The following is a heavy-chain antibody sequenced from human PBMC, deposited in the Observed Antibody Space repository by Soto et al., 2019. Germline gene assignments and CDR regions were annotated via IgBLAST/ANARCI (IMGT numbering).Heavy chain of an antibody. V-gene: IGHV3-74*01. Sequence: GGPLRLSCAASGFTFSSYWMHWVRQAPGKGLVWVSGIKSDGSSTNYADSVQGRFTISRDNAKNTLYLQMNSLRAEDTAVYYCARDHSYYASSGFDYFDYWGQGTLVTVSS. J-gene: IGHJ4*02. D-gene: IGHD3-22*01. CDR1: GFTFSSYW. CDR3: ARDHSYYASSGFDYFDY. CDR2: IKSDGSST.